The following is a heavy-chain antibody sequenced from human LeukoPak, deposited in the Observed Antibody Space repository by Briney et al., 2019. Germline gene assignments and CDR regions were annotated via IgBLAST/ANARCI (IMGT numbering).Heavy chain of an antibody. J-gene: IGHJ5*02. V-gene: IGHV1-46*01. CDR2: INPSGGST. Sequence: ASVKVSCKASGYTFTGYYMHWVRQAPGQGLEWMGIINPSGGSTSYAQKFQGRVTMTRDTSTSTVYMELSSLRSEDTAVYYCARDSDPYYDILTGYLNWFDPWGQGTLVTVSS. CDR1: GYTFTGYY. CDR3: ARDSDPYYDILTGYLNWFDP. D-gene: IGHD3-9*01.